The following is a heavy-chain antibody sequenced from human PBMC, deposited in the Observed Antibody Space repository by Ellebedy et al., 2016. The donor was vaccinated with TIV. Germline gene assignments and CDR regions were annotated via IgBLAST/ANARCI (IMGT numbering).Heavy chain of an antibody. CDR2: LYYSGST. CDR3: ARRYSYGPNWFDP. J-gene: IGHJ5*02. V-gene: IGHV4-39*01. Sequence: MPSETLSLTCTVSGGSISSSTYYCGWIRQPPGKGLEWIGSLYYSGSTCYNPSLKSRVTISVDTSKNQFSLKLSSVTAADTAVYYCARRYSYGPNWFDPWGQGTLVTVSS. CDR1: GGSISSSTYY. D-gene: IGHD5-18*01.